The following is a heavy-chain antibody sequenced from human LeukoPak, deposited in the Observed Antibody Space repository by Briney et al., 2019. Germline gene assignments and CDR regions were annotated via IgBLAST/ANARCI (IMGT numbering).Heavy chain of an antibody. V-gene: IGHV3-64*01. Sequence: GGSLRLSCAASGFTFSSYAMHWVRQAPGKGLEYVSAISSNGCSTYYANSVKGRFTISRDNSKNTLYLQMGSLRAEDMAVYYCARVLLRYYDLWGQGTLVTVSS. D-gene: IGHD3-16*01. CDR2: ISSNGCST. CDR3: ARVLLRYYDL. CDR1: GFTFSSYA. J-gene: IGHJ4*02.